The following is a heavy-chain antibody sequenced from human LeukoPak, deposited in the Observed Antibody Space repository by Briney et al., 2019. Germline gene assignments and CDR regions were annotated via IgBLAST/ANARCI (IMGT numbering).Heavy chain of an antibody. D-gene: IGHD3-22*01. CDR1: GGSISSYY. CDR3: AREADSPKGFHAVDI. Sequence: PSETLSLTCTVSGGSISSYYWSWIRQPPGKGLEWIGFIYYIGNTNYNPSLKSRVTISVDTSKNQFSLKLTSVTAADTAVYYCAREADSPKGFHAVDIWGQGTMVSVSS. V-gene: IGHV4-59*01. J-gene: IGHJ3*02. CDR2: IYYIGNT.